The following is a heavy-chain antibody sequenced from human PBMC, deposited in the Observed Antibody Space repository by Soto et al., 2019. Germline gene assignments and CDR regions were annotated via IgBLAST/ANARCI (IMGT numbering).Heavy chain of an antibody. Sequence: GRSMRHSWAASGFKISGYARSWISQAPGKGLEWVSAISGSGGSTYYADSVKGRFTISRDNSKNTLYLQMNSLRAEDTAVYYCAKDTTSGYYDYWGQGTLVTVSS. D-gene: IGHD3-22*01. CDR1: GFKISGYA. V-gene: IGHV3-23*01. CDR2: ISGSGGST. J-gene: IGHJ4*02. CDR3: AKDTTSGYYDY.